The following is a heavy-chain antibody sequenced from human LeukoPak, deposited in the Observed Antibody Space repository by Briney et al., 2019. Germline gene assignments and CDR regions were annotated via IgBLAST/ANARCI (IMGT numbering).Heavy chain of an antibody. CDR1: GFTFGRYT. CDR3: ARDLLYGAARGSFDL. V-gene: IGHV3-21*01. J-gene: IGHJ3*01. Sequence: GSLRLSCEASGFTFGRYTMSWVRQAPGKGLEWVSSISPTSIYIYYGDSVRGRFTISRDTAKNALYLEMNSLRAEDTAVFYCARDLLYGAARGSFDLWGQGTMVTVSS. CDR2: ISPTSIYI. D-gene: IGHD3-10*01.